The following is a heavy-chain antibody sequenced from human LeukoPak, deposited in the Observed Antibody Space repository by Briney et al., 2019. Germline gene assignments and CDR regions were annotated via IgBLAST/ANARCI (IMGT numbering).Heavy chain of an antibody. V-gene: IGHV4-30-2*01. D-gene: IGHD3-16*01. Sequence: MPSQTLSLTCTVSGGSISSGGYYWSWIRQPPGKGLEWIGYIYHSGSTYYNPSLKSRVTISVDRSKNQFSLKLSSVTAADTAVYYCARDLGPGHAFDIWGQGTMVTVSS. CDR1: GGSISSGGYY. CDR3: ARDLGPGHAFDI. CDR2: IYHSGST. J-gene: IGHJ3*02.